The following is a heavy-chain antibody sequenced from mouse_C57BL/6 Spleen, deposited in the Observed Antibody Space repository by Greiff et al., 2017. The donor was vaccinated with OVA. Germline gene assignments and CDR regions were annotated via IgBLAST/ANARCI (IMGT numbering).Heavy chain of an antibody. Sequence: QVQLQQPGTELVKPGASVKLSCKASGYTFTSYWMHWVKQRPGQGLEWIGDINPSNGGTNYNEKFKSKATLTVDKSSSTAYMQLSSLTSEDSAVYYCEVVATEGYAMDYWGQGTSVTVSS. CDR2: INPSNGGT. D-gene: IGHD1-1*01. CDR3: EVVATEGYAMDY. J-gene: IGHJ4*01. V-gene: IGHV1-53*01. CDR1: GYTFTSYW.